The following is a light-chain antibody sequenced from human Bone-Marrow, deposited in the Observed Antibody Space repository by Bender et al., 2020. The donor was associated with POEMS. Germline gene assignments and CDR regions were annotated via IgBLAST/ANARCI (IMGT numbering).Light chain of an antibody. V-gene: IGLV2-23*01. CDR3: CSYAGSNTYV. Sequence: QSALTQPPSASGSPGQSLTVSCTGTNNDIGTYTFVSWYQQHSGKVPKLMIYEDNKRPSGVSNRFSGSKSGNTASLTISGLQAEDEADYYCCSYAGSNTYVFGTGTKVTVL. J-gene: IGLJ1*01. CDR1: NNDIGTYTF. CDR2: EDN.